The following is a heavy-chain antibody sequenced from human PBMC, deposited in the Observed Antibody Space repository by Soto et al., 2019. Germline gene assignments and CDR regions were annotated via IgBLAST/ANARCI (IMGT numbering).Heavy chain of an antibody. J-gene: IGHJ6*02. CDR3: ARGKGMEENYYYYGLDI. D-gene: IGHD1-1*01. V-gene: IGHV1-3*01. CDR1: GYTFSTHA. CDR2: INGGTGQT. Sequence: ASVKVSCKASGYTFSTHAMHWVRQAPGQSLEWMGWINGGTGQTRHSHRFQDRVTITRDTSASTAYMELSSLRSEDTAVYYRARGKGMEENYYYYGLDIWGQGTTVTV.